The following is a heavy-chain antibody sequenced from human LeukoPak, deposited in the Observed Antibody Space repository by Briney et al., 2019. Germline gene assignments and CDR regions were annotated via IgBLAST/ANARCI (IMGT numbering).Heavy chain of an antibody. CDR2: ISWNSEKT. CDR1: GFTFDDHA. J-gene: IGHJ3*01. D-gene: IGHD3-10*01. CDR3: AKGYYYGSGTYSRAFDV. V-gene: IGHV3-9*01. Sequence: GRSLRLSCAAPGFTFDDHAMHWVRQAPGKGLEWVSGISWNSEKTGYADSVKGRFVLSRDNAKNSLYLQMNSLRAEDTALYYCAKGYYYGSGTYSRAFDVWGQGTMVSVSS.